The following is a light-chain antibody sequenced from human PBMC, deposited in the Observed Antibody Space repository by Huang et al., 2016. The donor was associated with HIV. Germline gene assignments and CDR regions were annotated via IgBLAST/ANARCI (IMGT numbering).Light chain of an antibody. V-gene: IGKV1-39*01. CDR2: AAS. CDR1: QSISSY. CDR3: QQSYSTHRT. Sequence: DIQMTQSPSSLSASVGDRVSITCRASQSISSYLNWYQQKPGKAPKLLMYAASTLQSGVPSRFSGSGSGTDFTLTISSLQAEDCATYYCQQSYSTHRTFGQGTRLEIK. J-gene: IGKJ5*01.